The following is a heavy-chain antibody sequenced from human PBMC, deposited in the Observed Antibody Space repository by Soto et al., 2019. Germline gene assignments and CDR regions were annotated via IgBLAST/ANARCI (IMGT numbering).Heavy chain of an antibody. CDR1: GGSFSGYY. V-gene: IGHV4-34*01. D-gene: IGHD3-3*01. Sequence: SETLSLTCAVYGGSFSGYYWSWIRQPPGKGLEWIGEINHSGSTNYNPSLKSRVTISVDTSKSQFSLKLSSVTAADTAIYYCARGVSNYDCWSGYSNYYYYMDGWGKGTTVTVSS. CDR2: INHSGST. CDR3: ARGVSNYDCWSGYSNYYYYMDG. J-gene: IGHJ6*03.